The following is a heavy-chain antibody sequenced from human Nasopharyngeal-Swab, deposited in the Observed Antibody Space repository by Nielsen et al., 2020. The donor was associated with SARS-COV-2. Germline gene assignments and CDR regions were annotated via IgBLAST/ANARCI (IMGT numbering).Heavy chain of an antibody. J-gene: IGHJ4*02. V-gene: IGHV3-30-3*02. D-gene: IGHD2-2*01. CDR3: AKESSTYYYDN. CDR1: GFTFSSYA. CDR2: ISYDGSNN. Sequence: GESLKISCAASGFTFSSYAMHWVRQAPGKGLEWVAVISYDGSNNYYADSVKGRFTISRDNSKNALYLQMNSLRPEDTAVYYCAKESSTYYYDNWGQGTLVTVSS.